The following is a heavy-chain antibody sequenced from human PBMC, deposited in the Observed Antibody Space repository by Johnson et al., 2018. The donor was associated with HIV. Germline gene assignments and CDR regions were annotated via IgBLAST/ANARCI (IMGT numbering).Heavy chain of an antibody. V-gene: IGHV3-30*04. CDR2: ISYDGGNK. CDR1: GFTFSSYA. J-gene: IGHJ3*02. D-gene: IGHD2-2*01. CDR3: VRGLVVRLGAFDI. Sequence: QVQLVESGGGVVQPGRSLRLSCAASGFTFSSYAIHWVRQAPGKGLEWVAVISYDGGNKYYADSVKGRFTISRDNSKNTLYLQMNSLRAEDTAIYYCVRGLVVRLGAFDIWGQGTMVTVSS.